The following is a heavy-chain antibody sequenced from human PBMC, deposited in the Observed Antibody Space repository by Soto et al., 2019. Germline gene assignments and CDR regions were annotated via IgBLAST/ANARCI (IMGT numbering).Heavy chain of an antibody. J-gene: IGHJ2*01. CDR2: IYYSGST. CDR1: GGSISSGGYY. Sequence: QVQLQESGPGLVKPSQTLSLTCTVSGGSISSGGYYWSWIRQHPGKGLEWIGYIYYSGSTYYNPSLKSRVTISVDTSKNQFSLKLSSVTAADTAVYYCAREVRGDYGDNYTRVFWYFDLWGRGTLVTVSS. V-gene: IGHV4-31*03. D-gene: IGHD4-17*01. CDR3: AREVRGDYGDNYTRVFWYFDL.